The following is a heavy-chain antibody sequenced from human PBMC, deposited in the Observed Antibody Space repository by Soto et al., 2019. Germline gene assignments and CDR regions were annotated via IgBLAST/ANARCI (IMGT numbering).Heavy chain of an antibody. V-gene: IGHV4-31*03. CDR2: IYYSGST. CDR1: GGSISSGGYY. D-gene: IGHD2-2*01. J-gene: IGHJ4*02. Sequence: TLSLTCTVSGGSISSGGYYWSWIRQHPGKGLEWIGYIYYSGSTYYNPSLKSRVTISVDTSKNQFSLKLSSVTAADTAVYYCARENIVVVPAAMNYFDYWGQGTLVTVSS. CDR3: ARENIVVVPAAMNYFDY.